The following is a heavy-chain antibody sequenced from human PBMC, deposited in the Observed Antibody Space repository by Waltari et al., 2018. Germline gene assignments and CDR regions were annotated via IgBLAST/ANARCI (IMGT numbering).Heavy chain of an antibody. CDR3: TGGAVTGTDF. CDR1: GLPFDGPT. D-gene: IGHD6-13*01. CDR2: IRSKPNNYAT. J-gene: IGHJ4*02. Sequence: EGQVVGSGGGLVQDGGSRKLSWETYGLPFDGPTIHWVRPTSGKGLEWIGRIRSKPNNYATRYTASVEGRFTISRDDSENTAYLQMSSLMTEDTAVYYCTGGAVTGTDFWGQGTLVTVSS. V-gene: IGHV3-73*01.